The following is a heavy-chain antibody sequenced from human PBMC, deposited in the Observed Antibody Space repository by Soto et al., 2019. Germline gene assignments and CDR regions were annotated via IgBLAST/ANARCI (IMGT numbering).Heavy chain of an antibody. D-gene: IGHD4-4*01. CDR3: AKLSAPFTYTVTNGAFDY. J-gene: IGHJ4*02. V-gene: IGHV3-23*01. Sequence: GGSLRLSCAASGFTFSSYAMSWVRQAPGKGLEWVSAISGSGGSTYYADSVKGRFTISRDNSKNPLYLQMNSLRAEDTAVYYCAKLSAPFTYTVTNGAFDYWGQGTLVTVSS. CDR2: ISGSGGST. CDR1: GFTFSSYA.